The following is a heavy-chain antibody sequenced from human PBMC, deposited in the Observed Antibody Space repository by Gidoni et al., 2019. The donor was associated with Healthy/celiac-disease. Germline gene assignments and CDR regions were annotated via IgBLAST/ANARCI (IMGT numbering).Heavy chain of an antibody. CDR3: AHRVAAAGTSDWFDP. CDR2: IYWDDDK. Sequence: QITLKESGPTLVKPTQTLTLTCTFSGFSLSTSGVGVGWIRQPPGKALEWLALIYWDDDKGYSPSLKSRLTITKDTSKNQVVLTMTNMDPVDTATYYCAHRVAAAGTSDWFDPWGQGTLVTVSS. J-gene: IGHJ5*02. D-gene: IGHD6-13*01. CDR1: GFSLSTSGVG. V-gene: IGHV2-5*02.